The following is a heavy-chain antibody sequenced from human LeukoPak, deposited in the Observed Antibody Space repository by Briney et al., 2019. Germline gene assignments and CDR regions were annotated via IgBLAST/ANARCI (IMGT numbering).Heavy chain of an antibody. D-gene: IGHD1-26*01. CDR1: GYTFTGYY. V-gene: IGHV1-2*06. CDR3: ARPFNSGSYYPTLRY. Sequence: ASVKVSCKASGYTFTGYYMHWVRQAPGQGLEWMGRINPNSGGTNYAQKFQGRVTLTRDTSISTAYVELSRLRSDDTAVYYCARPFNSGSYYPTLRYWGQGTLVTVSS. J-gene: IGHJ4*02. CDR2: INPNSGGT.